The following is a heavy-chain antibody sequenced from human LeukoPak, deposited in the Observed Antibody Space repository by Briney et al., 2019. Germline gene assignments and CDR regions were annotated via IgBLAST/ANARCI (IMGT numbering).Heavy chain of an antibody. Sequence: GGSLRLSCEASGFTFSSSAMSWVRQVPGKGLEWVSGISSSGGSTNYADSVRGRFTISRDNSKNTLYVQMNSLRDEDTALYYCAKNNLLTGYSRIDYWGQGTLVTVSS. CDR1: GFTFSSSA. V-gene: IGHV3-23*01. J-gene: IGHJ4*02. CDR2: ISSSGGST. D-gene: IGHD3-9*01. CDR3: AKNNLLTGYSRIDY.